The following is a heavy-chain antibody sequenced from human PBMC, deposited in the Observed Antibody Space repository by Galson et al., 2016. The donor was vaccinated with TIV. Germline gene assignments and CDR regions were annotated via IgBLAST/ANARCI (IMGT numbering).Heavy chain of an antibody. V-gene: IGHV3-9*01. J-gene: IGHJ6*02. Sequence: SLRLSCAASGFTFDDYGMHWVRQTPGKGLEWVSGISSNSVYRGYADPVKGRFTIFRDNDKKSLYVQMNSLRGEDKAIYYCAKARGYGYGSHRDYYYGMDVWGQGTTVTVS. CDR3: AKARGYGYGSHRDYYYGMDV. CDR2: ISSNSVYR. CDR1: GFTFDDYG. D-gene: IGHD5-18*01.